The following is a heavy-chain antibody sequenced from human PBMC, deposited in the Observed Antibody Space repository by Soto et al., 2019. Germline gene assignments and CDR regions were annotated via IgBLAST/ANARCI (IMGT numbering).Heavy chain of an antibody. D-gene: IGHD6-19*01. J-gene: IGHJ4*02. CDR1: GGTFSSYT. V-gene: IGHV1-69*04. CDR3: AREPYSSGWHRTYFDY. Sequence: SVKVSCKASGGTFSSYTISWVRQAPGQGLEWMGRIIPILGIANYAQKFQGRVTITADKSTSTAYMELSSLRSEDTAVYYCAREPYSSGWHRTYFDYWGQGTLVTVSS. CDR2: IIPILGIA.